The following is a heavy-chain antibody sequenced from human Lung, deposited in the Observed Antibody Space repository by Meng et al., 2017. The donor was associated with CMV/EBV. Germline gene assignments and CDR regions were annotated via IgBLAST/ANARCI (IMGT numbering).Heavy chain of an antibody. Sequence: ASVXVSXKASGYTFSTYTIIWVRQAPGQGLEWMGWISPYNGDTNYAPKFQGRVSMTTDTSTSTAYLELKSLRTGETAAYYCARGYDFWSAYYPFDPSGHGTLVTVSS. V-gene: IGHV1-18*01. CDR2: ISPYNGDT. CDR1: GYTFSTYT. CDR3: ARGYDFWSAYYPFDP. J-gene: IGHJ5*02. D-gene: IGHD3-3*01.